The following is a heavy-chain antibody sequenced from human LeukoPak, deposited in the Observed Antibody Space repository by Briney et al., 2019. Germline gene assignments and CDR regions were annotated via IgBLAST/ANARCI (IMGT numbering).Heavy chain of an antibody. CDR3: TNSDYTSSDY. CDR1: GYTFTDYY. V-gene: IGHV1-2*02. Sequence: ASMKVSCKASGYTFTDYYMHWVRQAPGQGLEWMGWIDPRSGGTNFARKFQGRVTMTRDTSISTAYMELSRLTSDDTAVYYCTNSDYTSSDYWGQGTLVTVSS. CDR2: IDPRSGGT. J-gene: IGHJ4*02. D-gene: IGHD2-2*02.